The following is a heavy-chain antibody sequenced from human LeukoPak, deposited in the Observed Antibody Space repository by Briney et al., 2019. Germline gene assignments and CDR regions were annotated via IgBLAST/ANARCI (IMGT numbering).Heavy chain of an antibody. V-gene: IGHV4-38-2*02. CDR1: GYSISSGYY. D-gene: IGHD4-17*01. J-gene: IGHJ4*02. CDR2: IYHSGST. Sequence: SETLSLTCTVSGYSISSGYYWGWIRPPPGKGLEWIGSIYHSGSTYYNPSLKSRVTISVDTSKNQFSLKLSSVTAADTAVYYCAREGYGDLDYWGQGTLVTVSS. CDR3: AREGYGDLDY.